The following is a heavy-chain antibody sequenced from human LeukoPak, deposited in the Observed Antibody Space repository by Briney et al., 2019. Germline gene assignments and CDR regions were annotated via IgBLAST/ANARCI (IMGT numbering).Heavy chain of an antibody. V-gene: IGHV4-59*08. CDR2: IYYTGSA. Sequence: SETLSLTCTVSGGSIGSYYWSWIRQPPGKGLGGRGDIYYTGSADYNPSLESRGTMSVETSKNQFSLKLSSVTAADTGVYYCALYDILIETFDYWGQGTMVTVSS. CDR3: ALYDILIETFDY. CDR1: GGSIGSYY. J-gene: IGHJ4*03. D-gene: IGHD3-9*01.